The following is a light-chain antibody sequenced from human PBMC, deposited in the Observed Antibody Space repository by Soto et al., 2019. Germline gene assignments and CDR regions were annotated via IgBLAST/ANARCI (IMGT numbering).Light chain of an antibody. V-gene: IGLV1-51*01. Sequence: QSVLTQPPSVSAAPGQKVTISCSGSTSNIGSHNVFWYQQVPGGAPKLLIYDSFKQYSGIPDRYSGSKSDTSATLDITGLQTGDEADYYCGTWDSSLNVVFGGGTKLT. J-gene: IGLJ2*01. CDR3: GTWDSSLNVV. CDR2: DSF. CDR1: TSNIGSHN.